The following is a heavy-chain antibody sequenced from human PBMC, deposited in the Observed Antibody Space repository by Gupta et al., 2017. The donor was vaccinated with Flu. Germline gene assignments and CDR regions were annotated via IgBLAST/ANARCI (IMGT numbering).Heavy chain of an antibody. Sequence: QVQLVESGGGLVKPGGSLRLSCAASGFTLSDYYITWIRQAPGKGLEWMSYYSNSEGTIYYADAGECLGTSSWDNAKKSVYRQINSLSAEATAISYCARGSSAGFEGCNYYPMDVWGRGTTVTVSS. J-gene: IGHJ6*02. CDR3: ARGSSAGFEGCNYYPMDV. CDR1: GFTLSDYY. D-gene: IGHD2-2*01. CDR2: YSNSEGTI. V-gene: IGHV3-11*01.